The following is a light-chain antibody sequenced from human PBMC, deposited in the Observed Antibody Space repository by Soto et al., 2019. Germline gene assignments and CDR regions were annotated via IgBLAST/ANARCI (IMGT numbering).Light chain of an antibody. V-gene: IGKV1-5*03. Sequence: DIQMTQSPSSLSASVGDRVTITCRASQNINSWLAWYQQKPGKAPKLLIYKASTLESGVPSRFSGSGSGTEFTLTITPLQTDDVATYYCHQYNTYLWTFGQGTKVDIK. J-gene: IGKJ1*01. CDR1: QNINSW. CDR2: KAS. CDR3: HQYNTYLWT.